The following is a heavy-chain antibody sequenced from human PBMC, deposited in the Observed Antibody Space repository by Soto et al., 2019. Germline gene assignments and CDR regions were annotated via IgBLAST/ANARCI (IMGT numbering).Heavy chain of an antibody. CDR1: GFTFSSYW. D-gene: IGHD5-18*01. V-gene: IGHV3-74*01. CDR2: INSDGSST. Sequence: GGSLRLSCAASGFTFSSYWMHWVRQAPGKGLVWVSRINSDGSSTSYADSVKGRFTISRDNAKNTLYLQMNSLRAEDTAVYYCARGGVQLWLRDYYYMDVWGKGTTVTVSS. CDR3: ARGGVQLWLRDYYYMDV. J-gene: IGHJ6*03.